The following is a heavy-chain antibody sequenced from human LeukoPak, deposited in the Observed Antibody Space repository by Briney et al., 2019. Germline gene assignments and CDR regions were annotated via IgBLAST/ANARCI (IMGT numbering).Heavy chain of an antibody. D-gene: IGHD2-2*02. J-gene: IGHJ6*02. V-gene: IGHV4-61*02. CDR2: IYTSGST. CDR1: GGSISSGSYY. CDR3: ARGLGYCSSTSCYRYYYGMDA. Sequence: SQTLSLTCTVSGGSISSGSYYWSWIRQPAGKGLEWIGRIYTSGSTNYNPSLKSRVTISVDTSKNQFSLKLSSVTAADTAVYYCARGLGYCSSTSCYRYYYGMDAWGQGTTVTVSS.